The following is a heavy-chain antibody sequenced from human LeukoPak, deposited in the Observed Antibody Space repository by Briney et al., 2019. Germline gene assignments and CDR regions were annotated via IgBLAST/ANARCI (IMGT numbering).Heavy chain of an antibody. CDR3: ARQSAITIYGY. Sequence: SETLSLTCTVSGGSISSGSYYWSWTRQPAGKGLEWIGRIYTSGSTNYNPSLKSRVTISVDTSKNQFSLKLSSVTAADTAVYYCARQSAITIYGYWGQGTLVTVPS. D-gene: IGHD3-3*01. CDR2: IYTSGST. J-gene: IGHJ4*02. V-gene: IGHV4-61*02. CDR1: GGSISSGSYY.